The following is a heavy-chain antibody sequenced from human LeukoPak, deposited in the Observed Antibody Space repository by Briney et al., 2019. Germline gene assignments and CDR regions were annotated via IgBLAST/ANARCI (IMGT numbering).Heavy chain of an antibody. V-gene: IGHV3-9*01. CDR3: ARGVRITMVRGAFDI. CDR2: ISWNSGSI. CDR1: GFTFDDYA. J-gene: IGHJ3*02. D-gene: IGHD3-10*01. Sequence: GRSLRLSCAASGFTFDDYAMHWVRQAPGKGLEWVSGISWNSGSIGYADSVKGRFTISRDNAKNSLYLQMNSLRAEDTALYYCARGVRITMVRGAFDIWGQGTMVTVSS.